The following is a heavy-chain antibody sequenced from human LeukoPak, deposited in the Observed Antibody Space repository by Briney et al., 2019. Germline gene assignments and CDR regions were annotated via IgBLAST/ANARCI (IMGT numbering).Heavy chain of an antibody. CDR3: ARPNYYGSDLDN. CDR1: GFTVSSNY. J-gene: IGHJ4*02. V-gene: IGHV3-53*01. Sequence: GGSLRLSCAASGFTVSSNYMTWVRQAPGKGLEWVSVIYSDGSTYYADSVKGRFTISRDNSKNTLYLQMNSLRAEDTAVYYCARPNYYGSDLDNWGQGTLGTVSS. D-gene: IGHD3-10*01. CDR2: IYSDGST.